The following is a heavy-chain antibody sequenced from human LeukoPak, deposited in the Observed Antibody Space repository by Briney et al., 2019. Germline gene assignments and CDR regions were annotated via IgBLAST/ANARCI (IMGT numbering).Heavy chain of an antibody. Sequence: GESLQISCKGSGYSFTSYWIGWVRQMPGKGLEGMGIIYPGDSDTRYSPSFQGQVTISADKSISTAYLQWSSLKASDTAMYYCARQSDYSNYYYYMDVWGKGTTVTVSS. CDR1: GYSFTSYW. V-gene: IGHV5-51*01. D-gene: IGHD4-11*01. CDR2: IYPGDSDT. CDR3: ARQSDYSNYYYYMDV. J-gene: IGHJ6*03.